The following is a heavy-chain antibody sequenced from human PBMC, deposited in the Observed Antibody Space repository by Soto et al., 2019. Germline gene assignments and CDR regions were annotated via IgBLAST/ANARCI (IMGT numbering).Heavy chain of an antibody. D-gene: IGHD6-13*01. Sequence: GASVKPSSKASGFALTGYYLQWVRQSPGQGLEWMGWINPNSGGTNYAQKFQGWVTMTRDTSISTAYMELSRLRSDDTAVYYCARDGIAAPGPYYYGMDVWGQGTTVTVSS. J-gene: IGHJ6*02. V-gene: IGHV1-2*04. CDR2: INPNSGGT. CDR3: ARDGIAAPGPYYYGMDV. CDR1: GFALTGYY.